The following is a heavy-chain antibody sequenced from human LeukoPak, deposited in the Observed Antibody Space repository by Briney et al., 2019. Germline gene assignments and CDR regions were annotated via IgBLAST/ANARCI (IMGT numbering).Heavy chain of an antibody. Sequence: PSETLSLTCTVSGGSISSSSYYWGWIRQPPGKGLEWIGSIYYSGSTYYNPSLKSRVTISVDTSKNQFSLKLSSVTAADTAVCYCARHKGYGDLRPFDYWGQGTLVTVSS. CDR3: ARHKGYGDLRPFDY. J-gene: IGHJ4*02. CDR2: IYYSGST. D-gene: IGHD4-17*01. CDR1: GGSISSSSYY. V-gene: IGHV4-39*01.